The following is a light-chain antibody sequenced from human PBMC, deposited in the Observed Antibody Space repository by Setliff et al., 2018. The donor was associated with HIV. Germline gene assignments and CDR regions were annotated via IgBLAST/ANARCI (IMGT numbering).Light chain of an antibody. V-gene: IGLV1-44*01. CDR3: ATWDDSLNGVV. J-gene: IGLJ2*01. Sequence: QSVLAQPPSASGTPGQRVTIPCSGSSSNIGSNAVNWYQQFPGTAPKLLIYSTNQRPSGVPDRFSGSKSGTSASLAISGLQSEEEADYYCATWDDSLNGVVFGGGTK. CDR1: SSNIGSNA. CDR2: STN.